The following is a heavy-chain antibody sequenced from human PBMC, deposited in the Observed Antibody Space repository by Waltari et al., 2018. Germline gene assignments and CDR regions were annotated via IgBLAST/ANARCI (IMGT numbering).Heavy chain of an antibody. D-gene: IGHD5-12*01. V-gene: IGHV3-21*01. Sequence: EVQLVESGGGLVKPGGSLRLSCAASGFTFSSYSMNWVRPAPGKGLEWVSSISSSSSYIYYADSVKGRFTISRDNAKNSLYLQMNSLRAEDTAVYYCARDLRGYSGYDFEDYYYGMDVWGQGTTVTVSS. CDR3: ARDLRGYSGYDFEDYYYGMDV. CDR1: GFTFSSYS. CDR2: ISSSSSYI. J-gene: IGHJ6*02.